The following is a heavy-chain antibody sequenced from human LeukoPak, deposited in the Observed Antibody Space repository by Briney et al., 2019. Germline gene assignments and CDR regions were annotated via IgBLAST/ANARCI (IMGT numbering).Heavy chain of an antibody. V-gene: IGHV3-48*02. Sequence: GGSLRLSCAASGFTFSSCSMNWVRQAPGKGLEWVSYIDSSSSTIYYADSVKGRFTISRDNAKSSLYLQMNSLRDEDTAVYYCARGMRDGYNSIFDYWGQGVLVTVSS. CDR1: GFTFSSCS. CDR2: IDSSSSTI. D-gene: IGHD5-24*01. CDR3: ARGMRDGYNSIFDY. J-gene: IGHJ4*02.